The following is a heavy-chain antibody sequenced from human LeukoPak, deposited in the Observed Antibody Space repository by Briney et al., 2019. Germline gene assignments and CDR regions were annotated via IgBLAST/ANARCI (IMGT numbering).Heavy chain of an antibody. CDR3: ARGWERGVFDN. CDR1: GFTFSSYS. V-gene: IGHV3-21*01. Sequence: GGSLRLSCAAPGFTFSSYSMNWVRQAPGKGLEWVSSISSSSSYIYYADSVKGRFTISRDNAKNSLYLQMNSLRAEDTAVYYCARGWERGVFDNWGQGTMVTVSS. J-gene: IGHJ3*02. CDR2: ISSSSSYI. D-gene: IGHD1-26*01.